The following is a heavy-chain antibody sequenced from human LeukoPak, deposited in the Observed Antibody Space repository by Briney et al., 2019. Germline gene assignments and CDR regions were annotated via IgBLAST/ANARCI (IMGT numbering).Heavy chain of an antibody. V-gene: IGHV4-34*01. CDR2: INHSGST. J-gene: IGHJ4*02. CDR3: ARGLVYYGSGPESYFDY. D-gene: IGHD3-10*01. CDR1: GGSFSGYY. Sequence: SETLSLTCAVYGGSFSGYYWSWIRQPPGKGLEWIGEINHSGSTNYNPSLKSRVTISVDTSKNQFSLKLSSVTAADTAVYYCARGLVYYGSGPESYFDYWGQGTLVTVSS.